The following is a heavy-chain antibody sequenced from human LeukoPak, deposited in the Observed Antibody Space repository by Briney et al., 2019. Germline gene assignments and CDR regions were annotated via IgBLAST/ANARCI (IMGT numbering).Heavy chain of an antibody. V-gene: IGHV7-4-1*02. J-gene: IGHJ3*02. Sequence: ASVKVSCKASGYTFTSYAMNWARQAPGQGLEWMGWINTNTGNPTYAQGFTGRFVFSLDTSVSTAYLQISSLKAEDTAVYYCARGYCSGGSCYSFDIWGQGTMVTVSS. CDR2: INTNTGNP. CDR1: GYTFTSYA. CDR3: ARGYCSGGSCYSFDI. D-gene: IGHD2-15*01.